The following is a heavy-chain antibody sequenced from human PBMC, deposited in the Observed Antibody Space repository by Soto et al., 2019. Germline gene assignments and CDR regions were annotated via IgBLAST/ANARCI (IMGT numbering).Heavy chain of an antibody. CDR3: ARDDGYSGYVAV. D-gene: IGHD5-12*01. J-gene: IGHJ4*02. CDR2: IYYSGST. V-gene: IGHV4-31*03. CDR1: GGSISSGGYY. Sequence: SETLSLTCTVSGGSISSGGYYWSWIRQHPGKGLEWIGYIYYSGSTYYNPSLKSRVTISVDTSKNQFSLKLSSVTAADTAVYYCARDDGYSGYVAVWGQGTLVTVSS.